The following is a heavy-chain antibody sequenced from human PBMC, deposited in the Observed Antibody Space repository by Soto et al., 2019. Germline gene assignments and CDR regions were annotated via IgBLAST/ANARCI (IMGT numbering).Heavy chain of an antibody. J-gene: IGHJ6*02. CDR3: AREAYCSTGSCYEGAYYYYGMDV. V-gene: IGHV3-53*02. D-gene: IGHD2-15*01. CDR1: GFTVSTNY. CDR2: IYSGGST. Sequence: EVQLVETGGGLIQPGGSLRLSCAASGFTVSTNYMSWVRQAPGKGLEWLSVIYSGGSTFYADSVRGRFTISRDISNNTLYLQMNSRRAEDTAVYFCAREAYCSTGSCYEGAYYYYGMDVWGQGTTVTVSS.